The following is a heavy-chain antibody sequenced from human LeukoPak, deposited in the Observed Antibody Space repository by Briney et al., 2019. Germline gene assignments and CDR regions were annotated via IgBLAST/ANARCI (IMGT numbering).Heavy chain of an antibody. CDR2: ISYDGSNK. J-gene: IGHJ4*02. Sequence: PGRSLRLSCAASGFTFSSYAMHWVRQAPGKGLEWVAVISYDGSNKYYADSMKGRFTISRDNSKNTLYLHINSLRAEDTAVYYCVIDNPLDYWGQGTLVIVSS. CDR3: VIDNPLDY. V-gene: IGHV3-30*04. CDR1: GFTFSSYA. D-gene: IGHD1-14*01.